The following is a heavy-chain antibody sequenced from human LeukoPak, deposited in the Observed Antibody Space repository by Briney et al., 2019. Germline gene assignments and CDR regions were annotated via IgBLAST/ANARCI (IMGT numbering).Heavy chain of an antibody. Sequence: GGSLRLSCAASGFTFSSYGMHWVRQAPGKGLEWVAFIRYDGSNKYYADSVKGRFTIFRDNSKNTLYLQMNSLRAEDTAVYYCAKEWFGEAYFDYWGQGTLVTVSS. CDR1: GFTFSSYG. CDR2: IRYDGSNK. CDR3: AKEWFGEAYFDY. D-gene: IGHD3-10*01. V-gene: IGHV3-30*02. J-gene: IGHJ4*02.